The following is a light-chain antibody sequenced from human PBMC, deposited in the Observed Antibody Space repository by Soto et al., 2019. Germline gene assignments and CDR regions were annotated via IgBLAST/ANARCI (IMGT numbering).Light chain of an antibody. CDR1: QSVSRY. CDR3: QQRSNWPRIT. V-gene: IGKV3-11*01. J-gene: IGKJ5*01. CDR2: DAS. Sequence: EIVLTQSPAILSLSPGERATLSCRASQSVSRYLTWYQQKPGQAPRLLIYDASNRATGIPARFSGSGSGTDFTLTISSLESEDFAVYYCQQRSNWPRITFGQGTRLEIK.